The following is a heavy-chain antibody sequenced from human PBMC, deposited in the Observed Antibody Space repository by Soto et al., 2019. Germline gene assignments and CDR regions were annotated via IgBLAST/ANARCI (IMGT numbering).Heavy chain of an antibody. J-gene: IGHJ4*02. Sequence: GGSLRLSCAASGFTFSSYGMHWVRQAPGKGLEWVAIISYDGSNKFYADSVKGRFTVSRDNSKNTLYLQMNSLRAEDTAVYYCAKDRSVAAYYFDYWGQGTLVTVSS. V-gene: IGHV3-30*18. CDR1: GFTFSSYG. CDR2: ISYDGSNK. CDR3: AKDRSVAAYYFDY. D-gene: IGHD6-19*01.